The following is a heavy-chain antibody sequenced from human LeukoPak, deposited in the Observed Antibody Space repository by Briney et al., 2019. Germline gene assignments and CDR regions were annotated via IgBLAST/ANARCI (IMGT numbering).Heavy chain of an antibody. J-gene: IGHJ4*02. CDR3: ALLVRGGNFDY. CDR2: IYYSGST. D-gene: IGHD6-13*01. CDR1: GGSISSYY. V-gene: IGHV4-59*01. Sequence: SETLSLTCTVSGGSISSYYWSWIRQPPGKGLEWIGYIYYSGSTNYNPSLKSRVTISVDTSKNQFSLKLSSVTAADTAVYYCALLVRGGNFDYWGQGTLVTVSS.